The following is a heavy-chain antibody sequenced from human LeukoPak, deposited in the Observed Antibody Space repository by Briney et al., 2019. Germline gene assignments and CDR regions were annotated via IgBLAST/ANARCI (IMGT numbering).Heavy chain of an antibody. Sequence: SETLSLTCTVSGGSISSSSYYWGWIRQPPGKGLEWIGSIYYSGSTYYNPSLKSRVTISVDTSKNQFSLKLSSVTAADTAVYYCARAQYGSSWPNYYYYGMDVWGQGTTVTVSS. D-gene: IGHD6-13*01. CDR3: ARAQYGSSWPNYYYYGMDV. CDR2: IYYSGST. CDR1: GGSISSSSYY. J-gene: IGHJ6*02. V-gene: IGHV4-39*07.